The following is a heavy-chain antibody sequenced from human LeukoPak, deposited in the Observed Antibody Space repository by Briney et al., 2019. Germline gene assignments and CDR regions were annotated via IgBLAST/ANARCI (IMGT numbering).Heavy chain of an antibody. CDR3: ARAPTVDDAFDI. V-gene: IGHV1-69*10. J-gene: IGHJ3*02. CDR2: IIPILGIA. CDR1: GGTFSSYA. Sequence: SVKASCKASGGTFSSYAISWVRQAPGQGLEWMGGIIPILGIANYAQKFQGRVTITADKSTSTAYMELSSLRSEDTAVYYCARAPTVDDAFDIWGQGTMVTVSS. D-gene: IGHD2-21*02.